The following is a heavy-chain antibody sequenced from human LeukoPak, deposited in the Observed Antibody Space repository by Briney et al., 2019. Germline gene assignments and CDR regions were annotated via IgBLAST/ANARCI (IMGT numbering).Heavy chain of an antibody. CDR3: AFPRSGYYSMDY. V-gene: IGHV1-8*01. D-gene: IGHD3-22*01. Sequence: ASVKVSCKASGYTFTSYDINWVRQATGQGLEWMGWMNPNSGNTGYAQKFQGRVTMTRNTSISTAYMELSSLRSEDTAEYYCAFPRSGYYSMDYWGQGTLVTVSS. CDR1: GYTFTSYD. J-gene: IGHJ4*02. CDR2: MNPNSGNT.